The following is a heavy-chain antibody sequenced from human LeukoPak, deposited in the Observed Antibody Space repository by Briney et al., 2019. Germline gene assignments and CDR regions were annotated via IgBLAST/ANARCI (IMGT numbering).Heavy chain of an antibody. J-gene: IGHJ5*02. CDR2: IIPIFGTA. CDR1: GGTFSRYA. V-gene: IGHV1-69*05. CDR3: ARMYNWNYVSWWFDP. D-gene: IGHD1-7*01. Sequence: SVKVSCKASGGTFSRYAISWVRQAPGQGLEWMGGIIPIFGTANYAQKFQGRVTITTDESTSTAYMELSSLRSEDTAVYYCARMYNWNYVSWWFDPWGQGTLVTVSS.